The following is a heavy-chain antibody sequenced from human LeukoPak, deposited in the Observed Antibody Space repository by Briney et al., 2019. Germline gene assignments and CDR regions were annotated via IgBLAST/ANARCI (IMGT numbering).Heavy chain of an antibody. J-gene: IGHJ4*02. Sequence: GRSLRLSCAASGFTFDDYAMHWVRQAPGKGLEWVSGISWNSGSIGYADSVKGRFTISRDNAKNSLYLQMNSLRAEDTALYYCAKDGSYDTVDQFDYWGQGTLVTVSS. V-gene: IGHV3-9*01. CDR2: ISWNSGSI. CDR1: GFTFDDYA. CDR3: AKDGSYDTVDQFDY. D-gene: IGHD1-26*01.